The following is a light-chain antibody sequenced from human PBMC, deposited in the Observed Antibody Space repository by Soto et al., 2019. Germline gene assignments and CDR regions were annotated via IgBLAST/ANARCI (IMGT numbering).Light chain of an antibody. Sequence: QSVLTQPASVSGSPGQSITVSCTGTSSDVGGYNYVSWYQQHPGKAPRLMIYDVTNRPSGVSNRFSGSKSGNTAALTISGLQAEDEAEYYCSSYRRGSTYVFGTGTRLTVL. J-gene: IGLJ1*01. CDR2: DVT. CDR3: SSYRRGSTYV. V-gene: IGLV2-14*01. CDR1: SSDVGGYNY.